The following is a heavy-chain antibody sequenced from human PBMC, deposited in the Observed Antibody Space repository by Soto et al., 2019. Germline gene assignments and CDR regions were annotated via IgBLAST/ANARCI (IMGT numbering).Heavy chain of an antibody. CDR1: GFIFSHAW. D-gene: IGHD2-21*01. Sequence: EVQLVESGGDLVKPGGSLRLSCAASGFIFSHAWFHWVRQPPGKGLELVGRVKNNGGATDYAASVKGRFTISRDDSKDTVYLQMSSLRTEDTAIYYCAAHLGPAYDSNNWFDPWGQGTLVTVSS. J-gene: IGHJ5*02. V-gene: IGHV3-15*07. CDR3: AAHLGPAYDSNNWFDP. CDR2: VKNNGGAT.